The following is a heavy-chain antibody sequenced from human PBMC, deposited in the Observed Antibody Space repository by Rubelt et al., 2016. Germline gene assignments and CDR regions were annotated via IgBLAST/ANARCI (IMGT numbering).Heavy chain of an antibody. CDR1: GGTFSSYA. Sequence: QVQLVQSGAEVKKPGASVKVSCKASGGTFSSYAISWVRQAPGQGLEWMGIINPSGGSTSYAQKFQGRVTMTRDTSTSTVYMELSSLRSEDTAVYYCARVGGYEPFDIWGQGTMVTVSS. J-gene: IGHJ3*02. CDR3: ARVGGYEPFDI. V-gene: IGHV1-46*01. D-gene: IGHD5-18*01. CDR2: INPSGGST.